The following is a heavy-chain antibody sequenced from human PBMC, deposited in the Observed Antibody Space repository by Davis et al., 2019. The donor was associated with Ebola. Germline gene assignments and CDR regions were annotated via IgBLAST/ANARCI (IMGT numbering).Heavy chain of an antibody. J-gene: IGHJ5*01. CDR3: ARVITMIRGGWFDS. CDR2: ISAYNGNT. V-gene: IGHV1-18*01. Sequence: AASVTVSCKASGYIFNSYGISWVRQVPGQGLEWMGWISAYNGNTDYTQKLQGRVTMTTDTSTSTAYMEMRSLRSDDTAVYYCARVITMIRGGWFDSWGQGTLVTVSS. CDR1: GYIFNSYG. D-gene: IGHD3-10*01.